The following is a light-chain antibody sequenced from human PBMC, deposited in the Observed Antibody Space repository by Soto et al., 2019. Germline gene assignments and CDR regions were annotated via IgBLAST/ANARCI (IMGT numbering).Light chain of an antibody. Sequence: DIQMTQSPSTLSASVGDRVTITCRASQSISSWLAWYQQKPGKAPKLLIYDASSLESGVPSRFSGSGSGTEFPLTLSSLQPDDFATYYCQQYNSYSPTFGQGTKVEIK. CDR2: DAS. CDR1: QSISSW. J-gene: IGKJ1*01. CDR3: QQYNSYSPT. V-gene: IGKV1-5*01.